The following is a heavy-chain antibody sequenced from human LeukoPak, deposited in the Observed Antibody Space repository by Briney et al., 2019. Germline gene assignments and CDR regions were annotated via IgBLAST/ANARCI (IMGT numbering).Heavy chain of an antibody. V-gene: IGHV3-21*01. D-gene: IGHD3-3*01. Sequence: PGGSLRLSCAASGFTFSSYSMNWVRQAPGKGLEWVSSISSSSSYIYYADSVKGRFTISRDNAKNSLYLQVNSLRAEDTAVYYCASGGEYYDFWSGPLWGQGTLVTVSS. CDR3: ASGGEYYDFWSGPL. CDR1: GFTFSSYS. CDR2: ISSSSSYI. J-gene: IGHJ4*02.